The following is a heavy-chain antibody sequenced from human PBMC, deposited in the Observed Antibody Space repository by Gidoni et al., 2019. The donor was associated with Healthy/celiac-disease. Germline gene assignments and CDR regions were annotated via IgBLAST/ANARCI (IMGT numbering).Heavy chain of an antibody. CDR2: INPNSGGT. D-gene: IGHD3-10*01. CDR3: ARDRGRITMVQGVKHNWFDP. J-gene: IGHJ5*02. V-gene: IGHV1-2*02. Sequence: QVQLVQSGAEVKKPGASVQVSCTASGYPFTGYDIHWVRQAPGQGLEWMGWINPNSGGTNYAQKFQGRVTMTRDTSISTAYMELSRLRSDDTAVYYCARDRGRITMVQGVKHNWFDPWGQGTLVTVSS. CDR1: GYPFTGYD.